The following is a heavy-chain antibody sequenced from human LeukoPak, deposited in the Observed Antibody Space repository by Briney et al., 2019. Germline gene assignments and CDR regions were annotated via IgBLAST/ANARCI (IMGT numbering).Heavy chain of an antibody. CDR3: ARDSGVVVVPAAMAYYYYYMDV. J-gene: IGHJ6*03. V-gene: IGHV4-4*09. CDR2: IYTSGST. CDR1: GGSISSYY. D-gene: IGHD2-2*01. Sequence: KSSETLSLTCIVSGGSISSYYWSWIRQPPGKGLEWIGYIYTSGSTNYNPSLKSRVTISVDTSKNQFSLKLSSVTAADTAVYYCARDSGVVVVPAAMAYYYYYMDVWGKGTTVTVSS.